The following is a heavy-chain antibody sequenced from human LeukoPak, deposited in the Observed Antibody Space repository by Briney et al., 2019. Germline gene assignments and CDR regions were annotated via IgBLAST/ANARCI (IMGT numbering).Heavy chain of an antibody. CDR2: ISYDGSNK. J-gene: IGHJ4*02. CDR3: GKGGGYSNGLFGS. Sequence: GGSLTLPYAASGFTFSNYDLHCVRQAPGKGLEWVAVISYDGSNKYYVDSVKGRFTISRDNSKSTLYLQMNSLRAEDTAVYYCGKGGGYSNGLFGSWGRGDLLTVSS. V-gene: IGHV3-30*03. D-gene: IGHD6-19*01. CDR1: GFTFSNYD.